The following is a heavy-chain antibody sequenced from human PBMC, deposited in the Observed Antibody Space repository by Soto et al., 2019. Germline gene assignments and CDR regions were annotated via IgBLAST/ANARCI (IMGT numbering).Heavy chain of an antibody. D-gene: IGHD2-15*01. CDR2: INHSGST. Sequence: QVQLQQWGAGLLKPSETLSLTCAVYGGSFSGYYWSWIRQPPGKGLEWIGEINHSGSTNYNPSLKSRVTISVDTSKNQFSLKLRSVTAADTAVYYCARDKVVVAASNFDYWGQGTLVTVSS. V-gene: IGHV4-34*01. J-gene: IGHJ4*02. CDR3: ARDKVVVAASNFDY. CDR1: GGSFSGYY.